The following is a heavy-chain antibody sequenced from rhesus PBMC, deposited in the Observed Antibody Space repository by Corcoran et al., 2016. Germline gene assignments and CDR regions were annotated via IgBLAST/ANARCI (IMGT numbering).Heavy chain of an antibody. J-gene: IGHJ3*01. CDR2: INGHSDST. Sequence: QVQLQESGPGLVKPSETLSLTCAVPGVPISSYWWSGIRQAPGKGLEWIGEINGHSDSTNYNPSLKGRITLSKDASKNQFSLKLNSVTAADTAVYYCARAREGSWNAFDLWGQGLRVTVSS. V-gene: IGHV4-80*01. D-gene: IGHD6-25*01. CDR3: ARAREGSWNAFDL. CDR1: GVPISSYW.